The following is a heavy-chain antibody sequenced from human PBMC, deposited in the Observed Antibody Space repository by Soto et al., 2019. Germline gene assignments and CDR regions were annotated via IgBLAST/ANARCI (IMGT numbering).Heavy chain of an antibody. CDR1: GFPFSSYG. Sequence: QVQLVESGGGVVQPGGSLRLSCVASGFPFSSYGLHWVRQAPGKGLEWVAVIWPEGTNKYYGDSVRGRFTISRDNSENTLSLQKNSLRAADTAVYYCARDEQQLSRGYFDHWGQGTLVTVSS. CDR2: IWPEGTNK. V-gene: IGHV3-33*01. CDR3: ARDEQQLSRGYFDH. D-gene: IGHD6-13*01. J-gene: IGHJ4*02.